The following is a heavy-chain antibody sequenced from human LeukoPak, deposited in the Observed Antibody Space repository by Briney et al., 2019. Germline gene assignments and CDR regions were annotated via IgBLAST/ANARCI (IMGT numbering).Heavy chain of an antibody. D-gene: IGHD3-9*01. CDR1: GFTVSSNE. CDR3: YFDWLLRNLYYYYMDV. J-gene: IGHJ6*03. Sequence: GGSLRLSCAASGFTVSSNEMSWVRQAPGKGQEWVSSISGGSTYYADSRKGRFTISRDNSKNTLHLQMNSLRAEDTVKRLRYFDWLLRNLYYYYMDVWGKGTTVTVSS. CDR2: ISGGST. V-gene: IGHV3-38-3*01.